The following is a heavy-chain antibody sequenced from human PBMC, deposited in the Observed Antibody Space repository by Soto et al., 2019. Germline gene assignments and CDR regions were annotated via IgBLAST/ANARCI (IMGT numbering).Heavy chain of an antibody. CDR1: GGSISSYY. D-gene: IGHD3-9*01. CDR3: ARHSPDFDWLSQFDY. J-gene: IGHJ4*02. Sequence: QVQLQESGPGLVKPSETLSLTCTVSGGSISSYYWSWIRQTPGKGLEWIGYIFYFGSTNYNPSLKSRVTLSIDTSKNQLSLKLSSVTAVDTAVYYCARHSPDFDWLSQFDYWGQGTLVTVSS. CDR2: IFYFGST. V-gene: IGHV4-59*08.